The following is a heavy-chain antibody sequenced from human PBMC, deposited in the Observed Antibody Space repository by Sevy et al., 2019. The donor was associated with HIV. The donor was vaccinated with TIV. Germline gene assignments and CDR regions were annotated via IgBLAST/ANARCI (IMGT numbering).Heavy chain of an antibody. CDR1: GFTFSSDG. J-gene: IGHJ6*02. CDR2: IWYDGSNK. CDR3: ARDFNTVTPFSGMDV. D-gene: IGHD4-17*01. V-gene: IGHV3-33*01. Sequence: GGSLRLSCAASGFTFSSDGMHWVRQAPGKGLEWVAVIWYDGSNKYYADAVKGRFTISRDNSKNTLYLQMNSLRAEDTAVYYCARDFNTVTPFSGMDVWGQGTTVTVSS.